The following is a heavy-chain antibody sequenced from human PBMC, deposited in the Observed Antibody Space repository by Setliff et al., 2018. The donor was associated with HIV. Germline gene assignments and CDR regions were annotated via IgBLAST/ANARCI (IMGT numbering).Heavy chain of an antibody. CDR3: AREGDYADFDY. J-gene: IGHJ4*02. CDR1: GGSFSDYY. V-gene: IGHV4-34*01. CDR2: INHSGST. Sequence: SETLSLTCAVYGGSFSDYYWSWIRQPPGKGLEWIGEINHSGSTEYNSSLKSRVTISVDTSKNQFSLKVRSVTAADTAVYYCAREGDYADFDYWGQGTPVTVSS. D-gene: IGHD4-17*01.